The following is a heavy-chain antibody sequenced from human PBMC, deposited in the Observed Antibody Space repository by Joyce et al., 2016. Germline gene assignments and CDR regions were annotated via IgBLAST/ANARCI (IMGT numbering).Heavy chain of an antibody. D-gene: IGHD3-3*01. J-gene: IGHJ4*02. CDR1: GFTFGDDA. CDR3: AKMEGPTPPTYYFHY. Sequence: EVQLLESGGTLVQPGGSLRLSCAASGFTFGDDAMSGVRQAPGKGAEWISYLVGGGHGANDADSVKGRFTISRDNSKNTLHLKMNSLRVDDTAVYYCAKMEGPTPPTYYFHYWGQGTLVTVSS. CDR2: LVGGGHGA. V-gene: IGHV3-23*01.